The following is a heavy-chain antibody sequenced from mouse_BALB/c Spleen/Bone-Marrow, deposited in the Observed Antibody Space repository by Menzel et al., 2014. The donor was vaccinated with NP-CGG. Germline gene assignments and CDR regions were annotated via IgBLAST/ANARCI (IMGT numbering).Heavy chain of an antibody. J-gene: IGHJ1*01. D-gene: IGHD1-1*01. CDR3: ARFYYYGSSYWYFDV. V-gene: IGHV1-18*01. Sequence: EVQLQQSGPELVKPGASVKIPCKASGYTFTDYNMDWVKQSHGKSLEWIGDINPNNGGTIYNQKFKGKATLTVDKSSSTAYMELRSLTSEDTAVYYCARFYYYGSSYWYFDVWSAGTTVTVSS. CDR2: INPNNGGT. CDR1: GYTFTDYN.